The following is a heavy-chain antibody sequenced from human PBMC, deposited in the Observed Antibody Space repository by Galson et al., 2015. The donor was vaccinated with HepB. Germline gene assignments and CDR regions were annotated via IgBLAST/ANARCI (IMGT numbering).Heavy chain of an antibody. D-gene: IGHD3-10*01. V-gene: IGHV7-4-1*02. CDR3: ARESYYYGSGSYYNAPSGMDV. Sequence: SVKVSCKASGYTFTSYAMHWVRQAPGQGLEWMGWINTNTGNPTYAQGFTGRFVFSLDTSVSTAYLQISSLKAEDTAVHYCARESYYYGSGSYYNAPSGMDVWGQGTTVTVSS. CDR2: INTNTGNP. J-gene: IGHJ6*02. CDR1: GYTFTSYA.